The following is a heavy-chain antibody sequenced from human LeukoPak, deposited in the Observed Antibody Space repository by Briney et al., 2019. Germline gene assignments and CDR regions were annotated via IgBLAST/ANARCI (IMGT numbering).Heavy chain of an antibody. V-gene: IGHV4-39*01. J-gene: IGHJ4*02. CDR3: ARHLIAWSSSLGYYFDY. D-gene: IGHD6-13*01. CDR2: IYYSGST. Sequence: PSETLSLTCTVSGGSISSSSYYWGWIRQPPGKGLEWIGSIYYSGSTYYNPSLKSRVTISVDTSKNQFSLKLSSVTAADTAVYYCARHLIAWSSSLGYYFDYWGQGTLVTVSS. CDR1: GGSISSSSYY.